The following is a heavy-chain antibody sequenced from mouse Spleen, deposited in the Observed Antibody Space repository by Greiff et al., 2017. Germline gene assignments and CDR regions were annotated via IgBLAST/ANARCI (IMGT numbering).Heavy chain of an antibody. CDR1: GYSITSGYY. V-gene: IGHV3-6*01. J-gene: IGHJ2*01. Sequence: ESGPGLVKPSQSLSLTCSVTGYSITSGYYWNWIRQFPGNKLEWMGYISYDGSNNYNPSLKNRISITRDTSKNQFFLKLNSVTTEDTATYYCARDDGNPYFDYWGQGTTLTVSS. D-gene: IGHD2-1*01. CDR2: ISYDGSN. CDR3: ARDDGNPYFDY.